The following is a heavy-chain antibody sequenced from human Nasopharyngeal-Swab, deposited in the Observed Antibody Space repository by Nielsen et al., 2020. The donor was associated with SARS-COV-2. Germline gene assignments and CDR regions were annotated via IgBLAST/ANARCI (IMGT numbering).Heavy chain of an antibody. Sequence: LSLPCAISGDSVSSHSAGWNWIRQSPSRGLEWLGRTLYRSKWYNDYAESVKSRIAVNPDTSKNQFSLQLNSVTPEDTAVYYCARGRDFSFDSWGQGTLVTASS. CDR2: TLYRSKWYN. J-gene: IGHJ4*02. D-gene: IGHD3-3*01. CDR3: ARGRDFSFDS. CDR1: GDSVSSHSAG. V-gene: IGHV6-1*01.